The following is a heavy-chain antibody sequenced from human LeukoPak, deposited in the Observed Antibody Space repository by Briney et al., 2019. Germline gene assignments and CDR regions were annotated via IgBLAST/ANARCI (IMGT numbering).Heavy chain of an antibody. J-gene: IGHJ3*02. Sequence: ASVKVSCKASGYTFTGYYMHWVRQAPGQGLEWMGWINPNSGGTNYAQKFQGRVTMTRDTFISTAYMELSRLRSDDTAVYYCARVTMTMVRADAFDIWGQGTMVTVSS. CDR3: ARVTMTMVRADAFDI. V-gene: IGHV1-2*02. CDR1: GYTFTGYY. D-gene: IGHD3-10*01. CDR2: INPNSGGT.